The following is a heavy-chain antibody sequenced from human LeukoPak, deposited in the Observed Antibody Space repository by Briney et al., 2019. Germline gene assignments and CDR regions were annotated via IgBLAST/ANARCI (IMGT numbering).Heavy chain of an antibody. J-gene: IGHJ5*02. Sequence: SETLPLTCTVFGGSISSYYWSWIRQPPGRGLEWLGYISYSGSTSYNPSLKSRVTISLGTSRNQFSLKLTSVTAADTAVYYCARHGSGSSLALYPWGQGTLVTVSS. CDR1: GGSISSYY. CDR2: ISYSGST. CDR3: ARHGSGSSLALYP. D-gene: IGHD3-10*01. V-gene: IGHV4-59*08.